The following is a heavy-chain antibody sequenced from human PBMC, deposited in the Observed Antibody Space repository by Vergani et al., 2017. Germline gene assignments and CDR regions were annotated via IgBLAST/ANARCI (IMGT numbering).Heavy chain of an antibody. V-gene: IGHV4-59*01. CDR3: ARGTYDYVWGSLDYYYYGMDV. J-gene: IGHJ6*02. CDR1: GGSISSYY. CDR2: IYYSGST. D-gene: IGHD3-16*01. Sequence: QVQLQESGPGLVKPSETLSLTCTVSGGSISSYYWSWIRQPPGKGLEWIGYIYYSGSTNYNPSRKSRVTISVDTSKNQFSLKLSSVTAADTAVYYCARGTYDYVWGSLDYYYYGMDVWGQGTTVTVSS.